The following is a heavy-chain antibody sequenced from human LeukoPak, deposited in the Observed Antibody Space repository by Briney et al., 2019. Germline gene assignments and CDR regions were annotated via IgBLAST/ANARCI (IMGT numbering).Heavy chain of an antibody. CDR2: INHSGST. J-gene: IGHJ5*02. CDR3: ARGLRSYYYGSGSYYNNWFDP. Sequence: SETLSLTCAVYGGSFSGYYWSWIRQPPGKGLEWIGEINHSGSTNYNPSLKSRVTISVDTSKNQFSLKLSSVTAADTAAYYCARGLRSYYYGSGSYYNNWFDPWGQGTLVTVSS. D-gene: IGHD3-10*01. V-gene: IGHV4-34*01. CDR1: GGSFSGYY.